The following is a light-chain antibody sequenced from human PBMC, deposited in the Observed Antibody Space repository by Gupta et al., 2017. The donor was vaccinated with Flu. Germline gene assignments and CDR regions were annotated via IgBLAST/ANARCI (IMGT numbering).Light chain of an antibody. CDR2: GAS. J-gene: IGKJ3*01. CDR1: QSVSSSY. CDR3: QQYGSSPPAFT. V-gene: IGKV3-20*01. Sequence: EIVLTQSPGTLSLSPGERATLSCRASQSVSSSYSAWYQQKPGQAPRLLIYGASSRATGIPDRFSGSGSGTDFTLTISRLEPEDFAVYYCQQYGSSPPAFTFGPGTKVDIK.